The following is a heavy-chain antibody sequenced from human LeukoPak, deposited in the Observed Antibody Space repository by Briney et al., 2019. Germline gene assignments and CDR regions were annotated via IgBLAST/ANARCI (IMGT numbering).Heavy chain of an antibody. V-gene: IGHV3-23*01. CDR3: AKRRTSGWSRAALEY. J-gene: IGHJ4*02. Sequence: GGSLRLSCAASGFTFINYAMTWVRLTPGKGLEWVADTSGSGATTFYADFVKGRFTISRDNSKNTLFLQMNSLRPEDTAVYYCAKRRTSGWSRAALEYWGQGTLVIVSS. CDR1: GFTFINYA. CDR2: TSGSGATT. D-gene: IGHD6-19*01.